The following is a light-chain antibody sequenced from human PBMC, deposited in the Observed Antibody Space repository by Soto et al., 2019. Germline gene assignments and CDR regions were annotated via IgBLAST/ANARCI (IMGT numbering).Light chain of an antibody. V-gene: IGKV3-15*01. J-gene: IGKJ1*01. CDR1: QSISDT. Sequence: EIVMTQSPATLSVSPGGRATLSCRASQSISDTLAWYQQKPGQAPRLLVYSASARATGFPARFSGSGSGTDFTITISSLPSEDFTVYYYQQYNNWPWTFGQGTKVEIK. CDR2: SAS. CDR3: QQYNNWPWT.